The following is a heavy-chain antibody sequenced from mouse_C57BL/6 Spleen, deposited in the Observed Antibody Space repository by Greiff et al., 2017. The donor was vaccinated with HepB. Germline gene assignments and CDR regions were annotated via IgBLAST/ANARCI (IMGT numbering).Heavy chain of an antibody. CDR2: IYPGDGDT. Sequence: QVQLKESGAELVKPGASVKISCKASGYAFSSYWMNWVKQRPGKGLEWIGQIYPGDGDTNYNGKFKGKATLTADKSSSTAYMQLSSLTSEDSAVYFCARAGSPLYAMDYWGQGTSVTVSS. J-gene: IGHJ4*01. V-gene: IGHV1-80*01. CDR1: GYAFSSYW. CDR3: ARAGSPLYAMDY. D-gene: IGHD1-1*02.